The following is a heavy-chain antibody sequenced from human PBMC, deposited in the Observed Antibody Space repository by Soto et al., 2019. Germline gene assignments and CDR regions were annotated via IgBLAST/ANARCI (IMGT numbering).Heavy chain of an antibody. D-gene: IGHD3-22*01. V-gene: IGHV5-51*01. CDR3: ARKDKSGYFNWFDP. J-gene: IGHJ5*02. CDR2: IFPSDSDT. Sequence: XESLKRSCRTSGYRFTSYWIALVLQMPGKGLEWMGIIFPSDSDTRYSPSFQGQVTISADRSTSTVFLQWASLKASDTAVYFCARKDKSGYFNWFDPWGQGTLVTVSS. CDR1: GYRFTSYW.